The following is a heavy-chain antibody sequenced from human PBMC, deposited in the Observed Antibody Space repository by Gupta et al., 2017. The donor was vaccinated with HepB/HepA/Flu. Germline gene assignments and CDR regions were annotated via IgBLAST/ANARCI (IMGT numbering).Heavy chain of an antibody. CDR3: ARSSYGYEGDY. J-gene: IGHJ4*02. Sequence: SRVTISVDTSKNQFSLKLSSVTAADTAVYYCARSSYGYEGDYWGQGTLVTVSS. V-gene: IGHV4-31*02. D-gene: IGHD5-18*01.